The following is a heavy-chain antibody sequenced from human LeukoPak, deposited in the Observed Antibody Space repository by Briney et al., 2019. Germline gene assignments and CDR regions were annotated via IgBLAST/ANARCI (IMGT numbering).Heavy chain of an antibody. D-gene: IGHD1-26*01. CDR1: GYTFTSYD. CDR2: MNPNSGNT. J-gene: IGHJ4*02. CDR3: ARTQDAVGAIPGDFDY. Sequence: ASVKVSCKASGYTFTSYDINWVRQATGQGLEWMGWMNPNSGNTGYAQKFQGRVTIIRNTSISTAYMELSSLRSEDTAVYYCARTQDAVGAIPGDFDYWGQGTLVTVSS. V-gene: IGHV1-8*03.